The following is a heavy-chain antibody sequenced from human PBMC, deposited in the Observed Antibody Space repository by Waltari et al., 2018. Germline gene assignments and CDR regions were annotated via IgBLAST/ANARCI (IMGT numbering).Heavy chain of an antibody. D-gene: IGHD4-4*01. V-gene: IGHV1-69*12. J-gene: IGHJ5*02. CDR2: SIPIFGTA. Sequence: QVQLVQSGAEVKKPGSSVKVSCKASGGTFSSYAISWVRQAPGQGLEWMGGSIPIFGTANYAKKFQGRVTITADESTSTAYMELSSLRSEDTAVYYCARGTLTTVTTANWFDPWGQGTLVTVSS. CDR1: GGTFSSYA. CDR3: ARGTLTTVTTANWFDP.